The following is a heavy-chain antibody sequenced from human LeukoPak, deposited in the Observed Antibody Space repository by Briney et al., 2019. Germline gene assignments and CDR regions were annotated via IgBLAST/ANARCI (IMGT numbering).Heavy chain of an antibody. J-gene: IGHJ4*02. Sequence: SETLSLTCTVSGGSISSGDYYWSWIRQPPGKGLEWIGYIYYSGSTYYNPSLKSRVTISVDTSKNQFSLKLSSVTAADTAVYYCASQVLWFGELLDYWGQGTLVTVSS. D-gene: IGHD3-10*01. CDR1: GGSISSGDYY. V-gene: IGHV4-30-4*08. CDR3: ASQVLWFGELLDY. CDR2: IYYSGST.